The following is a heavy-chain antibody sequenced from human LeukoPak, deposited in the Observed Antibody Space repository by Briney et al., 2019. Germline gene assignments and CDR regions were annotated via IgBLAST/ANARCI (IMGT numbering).Heavy chain of an antibody. V-gene: IGHV4-38-2*01. CDR1: GYSISSGYY. CDR2: IYHSGSA. Sequence: PSETLSLTCAVSGYSISSGYYWVWIRQPPGRGLEWIGSIYHSGSAYYNTSLRSRVSMSVDTSKNQFSLNLSFVTAAATAVYYFARQHDFVYYDLLDVRGSRNTCTVSP. D-gene: IGHD1-26*01. J-gene: IGHJ6*01. CDR3: ARQHDFVYYDLLDV.